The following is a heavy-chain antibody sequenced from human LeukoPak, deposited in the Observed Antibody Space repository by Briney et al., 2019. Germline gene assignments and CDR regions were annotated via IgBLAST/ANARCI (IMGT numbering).Heavy chain of an antibody. V-gene: IGHV4-39*07. CDR1: GGSIRSSSYY. CDR3: ARDRGGSYVVDLDY. J-gene: IGHJ4*02. Sequence: PSETLSLTCTVAGGSIRSSSYYWGWIRQPPGKGLEWIGSIYYSGSTYYNPSLKSRVTISVDTSKNQFSLKLSSVTAADTAVYYCARDRGGSYVVDLDYWGQGTLVTVSS. D-gene: IGHD1-26*01. CDR2: IYYSGST.